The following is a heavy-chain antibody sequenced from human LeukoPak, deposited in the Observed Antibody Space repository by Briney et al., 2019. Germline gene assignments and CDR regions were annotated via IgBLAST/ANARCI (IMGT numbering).Heavy chain of an antibody. D-gene: IGHD1-26*01. CDR2: IYSGGNT. CDR1: GFTVSSYY. V-gene: IGHV3-66*04. J-gene: IGHJ4*02. CDR3: ARPDRGSRSYYRFDY. Sequence: GGSLRLSCAASGFTVSSYYMSWVRQAPGKGLEWGSVIYSGGNTYYADSVKGRFTISRDNSKNTLYLQMNSLSAEDTAVYYCARPDRGSRSYYRFDYWGQGTLATVSS.